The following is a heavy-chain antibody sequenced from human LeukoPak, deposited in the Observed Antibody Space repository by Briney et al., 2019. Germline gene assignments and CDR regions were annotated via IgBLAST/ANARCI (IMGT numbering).Heavy chain of an antibody. D-gene: IGHD6-13*01. CDR1: GFSVSGYW. CDR2: IKQDGSEK. Sequence: GGSLRLPCAVSGFSVSGYWMTWVRQAPGKGLEWVANIKQDGSEKNYVDSVKGRFTISRDNAENSLFLQMNSLRVEDTAVYYCAREWQGGIAAAGTRIEGDYWGQGTLVAVSS. CDR3: AREWQGGIAAAGTRIEGDY. V-gene: IGHV3-7*01. J-gene: IGHJ4*02.